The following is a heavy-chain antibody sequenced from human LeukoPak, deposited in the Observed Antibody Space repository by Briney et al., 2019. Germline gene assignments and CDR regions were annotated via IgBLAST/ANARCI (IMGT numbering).Heavy chain of an antibody. CDR2: IYTSGST. CDR1: GGSISSYY. CDR3: ARAPEGGYCSSTSCYSSPFDY. D-gene: IGHD2-2*01. V-gene: IGHV4-4*07. Sequence: PSETLSLTCTVSGGSISSYYWGWIRQPAGKGLEWIGRIYTSGSTNYNPSLKSRVTMSVDTSKNQFSLKLSSVTAADTAVYYCARAPEGGYCSSTSCYSSPFDYWGQGTLVTVSS. J-gene: IGHJ4*02.